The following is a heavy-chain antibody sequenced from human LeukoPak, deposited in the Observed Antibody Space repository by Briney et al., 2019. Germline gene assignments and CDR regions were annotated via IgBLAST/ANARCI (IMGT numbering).Heavy chain of an antibody. D-gene: IGHD3-22*01. CDR1: GYTFSSYD. V-gene: IGHV1-8*01. J-gene: IGHJ4*02. Sequence: ASVKVSCKASGYTFSSYDINWVRQATGQGLEWMGWINPNSGNTGYAPKFQGRVTMTRNTSISTAYMELSSLRSEDTAVYYCARRSDYYDSSAYYYWGQGTLVPSPQ. CDR3: ARRSDYYDSSAYYY. CDR2: INPNSGNT.